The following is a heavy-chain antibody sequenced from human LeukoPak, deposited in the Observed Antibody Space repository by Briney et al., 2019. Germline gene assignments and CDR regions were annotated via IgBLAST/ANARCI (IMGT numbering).Heavy chain of an antibody. CDR1: GFTFSSYS. CDR3: VKTYYYDSSGPNDAFDI. V-gene: IGHV3-21*01. J-gene: IGHJ3*02. CDR2: ISSSSSYI. D-gene: IGHD3-22*01. Sequence: GGSLRLSCAASGFTFSSYSMNWVRQAPGKGLEWVSSISSSSSYIYYADSVKGRFTISRDNAKNSLYLQMNSLRAEDTAVYHCVKTYYYDSSGPNDAFDIWGQGTMVTVSS.